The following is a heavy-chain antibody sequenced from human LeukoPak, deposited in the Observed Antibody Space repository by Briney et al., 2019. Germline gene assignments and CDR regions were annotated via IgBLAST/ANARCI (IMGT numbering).Heavy chain of an antibody. V-gene: IGHV5-51*01. Sequence: GESLKISCKGSGYSFTSYWIGWVRQMPGKGLEWMGIIYPSDSDTRYSPSFQGQVTISADKSISTAYLQWSSLKASDTAMYYCARPGPIAARPLLNAFDIWGQGTMVTVSS. CDR3: ARPGPIAARPLLNAFDI. CDR1: GYSFTSYW. J-gene: IGHJ3*02. D-gene: IGHD6-6*01. CDR2: IYPSDSDT.